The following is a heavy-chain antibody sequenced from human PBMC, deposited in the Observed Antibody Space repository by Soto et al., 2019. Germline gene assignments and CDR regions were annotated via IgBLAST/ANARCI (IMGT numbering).Heavy chain of an antibody. J-gene: IGHJ5*02. Sequence: GESLKISCKGSGYSFTTYWIGWVRQMPGKGLECGGNIYPGDSDTRYSPSFQGEVTISADKPITTAYLQWSSLKAPDTAMYYCATGGYCSSTSCYNFFDPWGQGTLVTVSS. CDR2: IYPGDSDT. D-gene: IGHD2-2*02. V-gene: IGHV5-51*04. CDR3: ATGGYCSSTSCYNFFDP. CDR1: GYSFTTYW.